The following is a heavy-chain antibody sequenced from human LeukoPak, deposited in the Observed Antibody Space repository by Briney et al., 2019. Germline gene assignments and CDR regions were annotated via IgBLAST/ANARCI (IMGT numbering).Heavy chain of an antibody. J-gene: IGHJ3*02. CDR2: ISGSGGST. CDR3: AKDLKTLDAFDI. V-gene: IGHV3-23*01. Sequence: GGSLRLSCTASGSTFNIYAMSWVRQPPGKGLEWVSAISGSGGSTYYADSVKGRFTISRDNSKDTLFLQMSSLRAEDTAVYYCAKDLKTLDAFDIWGQGTMVTVSS. CDR1: GSTFNIYA.